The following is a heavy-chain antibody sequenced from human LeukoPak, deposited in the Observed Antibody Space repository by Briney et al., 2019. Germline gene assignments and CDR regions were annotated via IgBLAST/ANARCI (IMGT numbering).Heavy chain of an antibody. D-gene: IGHD3-3*01. V-gene: IGHV3-20*04. J-gene: IGHJ4*02. Sequence: PGGSLRLSCAASGFTFDDYGMSWVRQAPGKGLEWVSGINWNGGSTGYADSVKGRFTISRDNAKNSLYLQINSLRAEDTALYYCARVNYDFWSGYSDYWGQGTLVTVSS. CDR3: ARVNYDFWSGYSDY. CDR2: INWNGGST. CDR1: GFTFDDYG.